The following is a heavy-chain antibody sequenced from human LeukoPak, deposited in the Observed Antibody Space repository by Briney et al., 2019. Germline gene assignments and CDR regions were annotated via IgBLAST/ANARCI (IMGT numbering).Heavy chain of an antibody. CDR3: ATDLIVEGPAANDY. CDR2: IKSKTDGETT. D-gene: IGHD2-2*01. J-gene: IGHJ4*02. CDR1: GFTSSNAW. Sequence: KPGGSLRLSCAASGFTSSNAWMSWVRQAPGKGLEWVGHIKSKTDGETTEYAAPVKGRFTISRDDSENTLFLQMNSLKTEDTAVYYCATDLIVEGPAANDYWGQGTLVTVTS. V-gene: IGHV3-15*01.